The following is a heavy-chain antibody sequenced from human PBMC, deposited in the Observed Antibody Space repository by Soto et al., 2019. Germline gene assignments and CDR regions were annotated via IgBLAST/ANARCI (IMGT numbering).Heavy chain of an antibody. CDR1: GFSFSTYA. D-gene: IGHD3-9*01. V-gene: IGHV3-23*01. CDR2: ISGGGSNT. Sequence: EVQLWESGGGLVQPGGSLRLSCAASGFSFSTYAMTWVRQAPGKGLQWVSAISGGGSNTHYADSVKGRFTISRDNSKKLLHLKMNSLRAADTAIYYCAKFSAASVYDISSAPDYWGQGTLVTVSS. CDR3: AKFSAASVYDISSAPDY. J-gene: IGHJ4*02.